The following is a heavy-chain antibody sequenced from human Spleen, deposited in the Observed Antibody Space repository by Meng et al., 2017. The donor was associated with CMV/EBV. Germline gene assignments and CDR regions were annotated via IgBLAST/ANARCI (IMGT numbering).Heavy chain of an antibody. J-gene: IGHJ5*02. CDR2: IYSTGSP. CDR3: ASSLRFLEFDP. Sequence: ESLKISCTVSGGSIHYYSWAWIRQPPGKGLEWIASIYSTGSPTYNPSLESRITLSSDTSSSHFSLSLSSVTAADTAVYYCASSLRFLEFDPWGQGTLVTVSS. CDR1: GGSIHYYS. D-gene: IGHD3-3*01. V-gene: IGHV4-59*01.